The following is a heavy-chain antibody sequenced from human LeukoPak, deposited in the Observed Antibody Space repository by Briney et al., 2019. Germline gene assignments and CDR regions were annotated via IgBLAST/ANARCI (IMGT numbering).Heavy chain of an antibody. CDR3: AKSRWNYGDIYYLDY. D-gene: IGHD1-7*01. V-gene: IGHV1-18*01. Sequence: ASVKVSCKASGYTFTSYGISWVRQAPGQGLEWMGWISAYNGNTNYAQKLQGRVTMTTDTSTSTAYMELRSLRSDDTAVYYCAKSRWNYGDIYYLDYWGQGTLVTVSS. CDR1: GYTFTSYG. J-gene: IGHJ4*02. CDR2: ISAYNGNT.